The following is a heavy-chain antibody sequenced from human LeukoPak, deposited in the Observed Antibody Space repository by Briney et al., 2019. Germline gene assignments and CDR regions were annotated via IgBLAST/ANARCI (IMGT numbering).Heavy chain of an antibody. CDR2: ISHSGTT. CDR3: ARAPFFGTNFRGASNF. J-gene: IGHJ3*01. V-gene: IGHV4-59*01. D-gene: IGHD1-26*01. CDR1: GGSKGSYY. Sequence: PSETLSLTCKVSGGSKGSYYWSWIRQSPGTGLEWIGYISHSGTTYYNPSLKSRLTISLDTSKNSFSLNLSSVTATDTAVYYCARAPFFGTNFRGASNFCGRATMVTVSS.